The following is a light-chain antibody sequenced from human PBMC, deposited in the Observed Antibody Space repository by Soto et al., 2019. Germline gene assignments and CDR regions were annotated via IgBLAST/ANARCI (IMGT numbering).Light chain of an antibody. CDR3: QQYGSSPLT. Sequence: EIVMTHSPATLSVSPGERATLSFRASQSVSSNLAWYQQKPGQAPRLLIYDASTRATGVPARFSGSGSGTDFTLTISRLEAEDFAVYYCQQYGSSPLTFGGGTKVDI. V-gene: IGKV3-15*01. J-gene: IGKJ4*01. CDR1: QSVSSN. CDR2: DAS.